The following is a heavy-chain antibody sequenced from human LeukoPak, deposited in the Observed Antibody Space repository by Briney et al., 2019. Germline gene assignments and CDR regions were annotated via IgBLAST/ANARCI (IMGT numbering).Heavy chain of an antibody. Sequence: GGSLRLSCAASGFTVSSNYMSWVRQAPGKGLEWVSVIYSGGSTYYADSVKGRFTISRDNSKKTLYLQMNSLRAEDTAVYYCAKGHYDGTGYYYFDYWGQGTLVTVSS. CDR2: IYSGGST. CDR3: AKGHYDGTGYYYFDY. D-gene: IGHD3-22*01. V-gene: IGHV3-53*01. CDR1: GFTVSSNY. J-gene: IGHJ4*02.